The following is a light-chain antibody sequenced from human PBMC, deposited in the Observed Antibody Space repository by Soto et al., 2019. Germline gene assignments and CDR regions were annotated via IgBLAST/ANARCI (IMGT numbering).Light chain of an antibody. CDR1: QGIGDT. Sequence: EVVMKQSPATLSVTPGECATLSCRASQGIGDTLAWYQHKPGQTPRLLMYGASSRATGIPDRFSGSGSGTDFTLTISRLEPEDCAVYYCQRYGTSTTFGQGTKVDIK. J-gene: IGKJ1*01. CDR3: QRYGTSTT. V-gene: IGKV3-20*01. CDR2: GAS.